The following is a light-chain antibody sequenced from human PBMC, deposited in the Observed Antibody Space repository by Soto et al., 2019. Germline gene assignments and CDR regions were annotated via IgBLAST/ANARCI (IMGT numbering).Light chain of an antibody. CDR1: SSNIGRNT. CDR2: SND. V-gene: IGLV1-44*01. J-gene: IGLJ1*01. Sequence: QSVLTQPPSASGTPGQRVTISCSGSSSNIGRNTVDWYQHLPGTAPKLLIYSNDQRPSGVPARFSGSKSGTSASLAISGLQSEDEADYYCAAWDDSLNGLVFGTGTKVTVL. CDR3: AAWDDSLNGLV.